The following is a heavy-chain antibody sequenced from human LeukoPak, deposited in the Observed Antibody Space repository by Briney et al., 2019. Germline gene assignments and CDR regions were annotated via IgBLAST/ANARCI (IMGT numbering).Heavy chain of an antibody. CDR1: GGSFSGYY. CDR3: ASTGIAVAGRVDY. D-gene: IGHD6-19*01. J-gene: IGHJ4*02. Sequence: KPSETLSLTCAVYGGSFSGYYWSWIRQPPGKGLEWIGEINHSGSTNYNPSLKSRVTISVDTSKNQFSLKLGSVTAADTAVYYCASTGIAVAGRVDYWGQGTLVTVSS. V-gene: IGHV4-34*01. CDR2: INHSGST.